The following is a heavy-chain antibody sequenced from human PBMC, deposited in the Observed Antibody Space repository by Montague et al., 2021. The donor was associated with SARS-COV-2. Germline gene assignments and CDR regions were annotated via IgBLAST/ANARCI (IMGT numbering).Heavy chain of an antibody. Sequence: PALVKPTQILTLTRTFSGVSLSTSGGGVGWIRQPPGKALEWLALPYWDDDKRYSPPLQSRRPITKETSKNQVVLTLTNMDPVDTATYYCAHRPSIAAAGTYRIDPWGQGTLVTVSS. CDR2: PYWDDDK. J-gene: IGHJ5*02. D-gene: IGHD6-13*01. CDR1: GVSLSTSGGG. CDR3: AHRPSIAAAGTYRIDP. V-gene: IGHV2-5*02.